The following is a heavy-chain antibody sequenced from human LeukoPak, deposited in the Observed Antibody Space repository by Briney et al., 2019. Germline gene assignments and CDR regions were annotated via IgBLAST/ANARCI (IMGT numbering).Heavy chain of an antibody. J-gene: IGHJ6*02. CDR1: GFTVSSNY. V-gene: IGHV3-53*05. CDR2: IYSGGTT. D-gene: IGHD2-2*01. CDR3: AKAPRAPGPAAPNYYGMDV. Sequence: GGSLRLSCAASGFTVSSNYMSWVRQAPGKGLEWVSIIYSGGTTYYADSVKGRFTISRDNSKNTLYLQMNSLRAEDTAVYYCAKAPRAPGPAAPNYYGMDVWGQGTTVTVSS.